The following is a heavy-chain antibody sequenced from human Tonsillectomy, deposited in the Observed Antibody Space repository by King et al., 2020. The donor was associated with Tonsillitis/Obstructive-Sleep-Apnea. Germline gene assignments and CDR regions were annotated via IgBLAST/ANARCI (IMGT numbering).Heavy chain of an antibody. Sequence: QLQESGPGLVKPSETLSLTCTVSGASISSYYWSWIRQPPGKGLEWVGYIYYSGSTNYNPSLKSRVTISVDTSKGQFSLKLSSVTAADTAVYYCAGERIAAAGTVGWFDPWGQGTLVTVSS. J-gene: IGHJ5*02. CDR2: IYYSGST. D-gene: IGHD6-13*01. CDR3: AGERIAAAGTVGWFDP. V-gene: IGHV4-59*01. CDR1: GASISSYY.